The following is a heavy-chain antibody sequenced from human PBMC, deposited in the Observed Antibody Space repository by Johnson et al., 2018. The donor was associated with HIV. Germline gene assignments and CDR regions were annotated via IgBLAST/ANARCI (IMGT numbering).Heavy chain of an antibody. V-gene: IGHV3-30*02. Sequence: QVQLVESGGGVVQPGGSLRLSCAASGFTFSSYGMHWVRQAPGKGLEWVAFIRYDGSNKYYADSVKGRFTISRDNSKNTLYLQMNSLRAEDTAVYYCAKDQAVTGRGLYAFDIWGQGTMVTVSS. D-gene: IGHD6-19*01. CDR2: IRYDGSNK. CDR3: AKDQAVTGRGLYAFDI. J-gene: IGHJ3*02. CDR1: GFTFSSYG.